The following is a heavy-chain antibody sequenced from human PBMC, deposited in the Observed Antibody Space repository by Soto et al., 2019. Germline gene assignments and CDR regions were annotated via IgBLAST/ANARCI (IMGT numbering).Heavy chain of an antibody. CDR2: VAYTGTT. V-gene: IGHV4-39*01. CDR3: ARHRACNTACDFDY. Sequence: SETLSLTCFVSGDSIDSHDSHGIWIRQSPGKGLEWIGTVAYTGTTYYPPPLRGRVTVSADTSKNSFSLKLTSVTAADTAVYYCARHRACNTACDFDYWGQGTLVTVSS. J-gene: IGHJ4*02. CDR1: GDSIDSHDSH. D-gene: IGHD2-15*01.